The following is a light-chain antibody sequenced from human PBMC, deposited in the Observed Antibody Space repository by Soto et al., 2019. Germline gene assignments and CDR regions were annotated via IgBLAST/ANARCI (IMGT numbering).Light chain of an antibody. CDR3: QQYNNWPLT. V-gene: IGKV3-15*01. J-gene: IGKJ1*01. CDR1: QSVSSN. CDR2: GAS. Sequence: ERVMTQSAATLSVSPGERDTLSCRASQSVSSNLAWYQQKPGQAPRLLIYGASTRATGIPARFSGSGSGTEFTLTISSLQSEDFAVYYCQQYNNWPLTFGQGT.